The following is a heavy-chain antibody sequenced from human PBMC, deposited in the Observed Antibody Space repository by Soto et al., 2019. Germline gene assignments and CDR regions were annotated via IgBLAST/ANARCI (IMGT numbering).Heavy chain of an antibody. J-gene: IGHJ4*02. V-gene: IGHV4-39*02. CDR2: ILHSGST. Sequence: PETLSLTCSVSGGSVSISTYYWAWVRQTPGKGLEWLGSILHSGSTYYNPSLKSRLTLSVDTSEDQFSLNLSSVTATDTGVYYCARDISASDGDYWGQGTLVTGSS. CDR1: GGSVSISTYY. CDR3: ARDISASDGDY. D-gene: IGHD2-21*01.